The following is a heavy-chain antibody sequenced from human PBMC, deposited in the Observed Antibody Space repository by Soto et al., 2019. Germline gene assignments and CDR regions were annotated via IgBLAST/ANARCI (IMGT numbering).Heavy chain of an antibody. Sequence: PSQTLSLTCAISGDSVSSNTAAWHWIRQSPSRGLEWLGRTYFRSRWYNDYAVSVKSRITINADTSKNQFSLHLNSVSPEDTAVYYCARDLESGYSNYYYGMDVWGQGTTVTVSS. D-gene: IGHD5-12*01. CDR2: TYFRSRWYN. CDR1: GDSVSSNTAA. CDR3: ARDLESGYSNYYYGMDV. V-gene: IGHV6-1*01. J-gene: IGHJ6*02.